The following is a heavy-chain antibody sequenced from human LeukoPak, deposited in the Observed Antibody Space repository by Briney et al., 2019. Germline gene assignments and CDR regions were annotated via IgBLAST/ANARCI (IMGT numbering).Heavy chain of an antibody. CDR1: GASISGYF. V-gene: IGHV4-4*07. CDR3: ARQGISSSYYGLDY. J-gene: IGHJ4*02. Sequence: SETLSLTCTVSGASISGYFWHWIRHPAGKGLEWIGRASSSGTTNYNPSLKSRVTISVDTSRNQLSLKLSSVTAADTAVYYCARQGISSSYYGLDYWGQGTLVTVSS. CDR2: ASSSGTT. D-gene: IGHD6-13*01.